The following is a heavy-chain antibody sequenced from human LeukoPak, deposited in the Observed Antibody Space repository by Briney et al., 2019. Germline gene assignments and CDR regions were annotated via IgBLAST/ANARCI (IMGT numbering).Heavy chain of an antibody. D-gene: IGHD4-17*01. J-gene: IGHJ5*02. V-gene: IGHV3-53*01. CDR2: IHTSGDT. CDR3: IVFGDSNH. Sequence: GGSLRLSCAASGLTGSHNYVSWVRQAPGKGLEWVSAIHTSGDTCYTDSVKGRFTISRDTSKNTLYLQINSLRVEDTAVYYCIVFGDSNHWGQGTLVTVSS. CDR1: GLTGSHNY.